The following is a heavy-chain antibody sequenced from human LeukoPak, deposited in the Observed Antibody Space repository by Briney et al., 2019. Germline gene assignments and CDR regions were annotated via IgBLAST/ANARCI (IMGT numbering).Heavy chain of an antibody. J-gene: IGHJ5*02. Sequence: GASVKVSCKASGYNFNNYGVSWVRQAPGQGLEWMGWISAKTGNTNYAQKVQGRVTMTTDTSTTTAYMELRSLGSDDTAVYYCARGRLVGATWSWFDPWGQGTLVTVSS. D-gene: IGHD1-26*01. V-gene: IGHV1-18*01. CDR3: ARGRLVGATWSWFDP. CDR1: GYNFNNYG. CDR2: ISAKTGNT.